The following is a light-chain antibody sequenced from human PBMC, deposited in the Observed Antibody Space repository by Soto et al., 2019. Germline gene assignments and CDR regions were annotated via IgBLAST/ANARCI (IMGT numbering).Light chain of an antibody. CDR1: SGHSSYI. J-gene: IGLJ1*01. CDR3: ETWDSNTHV. CDR2: LEGSGSY. V-gene: IGLV4-60*02. Sequence: QAVVTQSSSASASLGSSVKLTCTLSSGHSSYIIAWHQQQPGKAPRYLMKLEGSGSYNKGSGVPDRFSGSSSGADRYLTIATLQFEDEADCQCETWDSNTHVFGTGTKLTVL.